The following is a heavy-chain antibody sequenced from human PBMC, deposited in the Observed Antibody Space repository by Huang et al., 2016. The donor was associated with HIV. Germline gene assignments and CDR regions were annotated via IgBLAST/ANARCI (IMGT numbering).Heavy chain of an antibody. V-gene: IGHV4-39*01. CDR1: GGSISGSIYY. J-gene: IGHJ6*02. Sequence: QLQLQESGPGLVKPSETLSLTCRVSGGSISGSIYYWGGIRQPPGKGLEWIGNIYYSGSTYYNPSLKSRVTISVDTSKNKFTLKLNSVTAADTAVYYCANFIQYSDFPKLMDVWGQGTTVTVSS. CDR3: ANFIQYSDFPKLMDV. CDR2: IYYSGST. D-gene: IGHD3-3*01.